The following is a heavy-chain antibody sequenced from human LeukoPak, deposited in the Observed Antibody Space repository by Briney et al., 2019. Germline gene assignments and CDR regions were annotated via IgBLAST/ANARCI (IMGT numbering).Heavy chain of an antibody. CDR3: AAGGTGRGRNAFDI. Sequence: SSETLSLTCTVSGGSISSGGYYWSWIRQPPGKGLEWIGYIYHSGSTYYNPSLKSRVTISVDRSKNQFSLKLSSVTAADTAVYYCAAGGTGRGRNAFDIWGQGTMVTVSS. CDR2: IYHSGST. V-gene: IGHV4-30-2*01. CDR1: GGSISSGGYY. J-gene: IGHJ3*02. D-gene: IGHD3-10*01.